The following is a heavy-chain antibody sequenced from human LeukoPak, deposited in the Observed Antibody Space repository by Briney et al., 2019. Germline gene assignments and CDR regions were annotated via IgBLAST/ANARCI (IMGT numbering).Heavy chain of an antibody. CDR3: ARSLTIREGDAFDI. J-gene: IGHJ3*02. CDR2: SSGYNGNK. Sequence: GASVRVSSMPSGYTFTTYGIRWVRQAPGQGREWMGWSSGYNGNKNFARKLQGRVTMTTDTSTRTAYMELRGLRSDDTAVYYCARSLTIREGDAFDIWGQGTMVTVSS. V-gene: IGHV1-18*01. D-gene: IGHD3-10*01. CDR1: GYTFTTYG.